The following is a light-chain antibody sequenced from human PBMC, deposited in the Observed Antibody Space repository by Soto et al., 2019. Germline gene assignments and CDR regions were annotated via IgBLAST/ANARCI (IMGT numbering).Light chain of an antibody. CDR2: LEGSGSY. V-gene: IGLV4-60*02. CDR3: ETWDSNTHV. J-gene: IGLJ1*01. Sequence: QSVLTQSSSASASLGSSVKLTCTLSSGHSSYIIAWHQQQPGKAPRYLMKLEGSGSYNKGSGVPDRFSGSSSGADRYLTIPNLQFEDEADYYCETWDSNTHVFGTGTKVTVL. CDR1: SGHSSYI.